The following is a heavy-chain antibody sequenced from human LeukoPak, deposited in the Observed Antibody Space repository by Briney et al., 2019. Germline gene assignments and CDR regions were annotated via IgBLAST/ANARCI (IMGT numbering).Heavy chain of an antibody. Sequence: PGGSLRISCAASGFTFSSYSMNWVRQAPGKGLEWVSYISSSSSTIYYADSVKGRFTISRDNAKNSLYLQMNSLRAEDTAVYYCARDPDYSSSGFWGQGTLVTVSS. CDR2: ISSSSSTI. CDR3: ARDPDYSSSGF. CDR1: GFTFSSYS. V-gene: IGHV3-48*01. D-gene: IGHD6-6*01. J-gene: IGHJ4*02.